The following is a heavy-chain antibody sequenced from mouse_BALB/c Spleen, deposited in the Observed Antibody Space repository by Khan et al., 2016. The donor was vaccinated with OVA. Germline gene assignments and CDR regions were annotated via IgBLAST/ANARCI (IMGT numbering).Heavy chain of an antibody. D-gene: IGHD2-3*01. CDR1: GYTFTYYV. V-gene: IGHV1-81*01. CDR2: IYPGSDNA. J-gene: IGHJ2*01. CDR3: ARGDGYYVYFDY. Sequence: VQLQQSGPELVKPGASVKMSCKASGYTFTYYVITWVKQRTGQGLEWIGEIYPGSDNAYYNERFKGKATLTADKSSNTTHMQLSSLTSEDSAVXFCARGDGYYVYFDYWGQGTTLTVSS.